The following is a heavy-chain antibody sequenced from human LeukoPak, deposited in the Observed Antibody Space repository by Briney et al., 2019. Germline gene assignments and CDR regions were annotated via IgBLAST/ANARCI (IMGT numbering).Heavy chain of an antibody. CDR3: ARGKSGSPHQDFDY. CDR2: IYPGDSDT. D-gene: IGHD1-26*01. V-gene: IGHV5-51*01. Sequence: GESLKISFKGSGYRFPYYWIGWVRPMPGKGLEWMGIIYPGDSDTRYSPSFQGQVTISADKSISTAYLQWSSLKASDTAMYYCARGKSGSPHQDFDYWGQGTLITVSS. CDR1: GYRFPYYW. J-gene: IGHJ4*02.